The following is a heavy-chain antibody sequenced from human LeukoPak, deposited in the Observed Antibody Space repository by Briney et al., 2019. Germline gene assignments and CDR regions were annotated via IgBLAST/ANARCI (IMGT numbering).Heavy chain of an antibody. J-gene: IGHJ4*02. CDR1: GFPVSSNY. V-gene: IGHV3-53*01. CDR3: AKKLEAYYDYVWGSYRYTSFDY. Sequence: GGSLRLSCAASGFPVSSNYMTWVRQAPGKGLEWVSVIYSGGDIYYADSVKGRFTISRDNSKNTLYLQMNSLRAEDTAVYYCAKKLEAYYDYVWGSYRYTSFDYWGQGTLVTVSS. CDR2: IYSGGDI. D-gene: IGHD3-16*02.